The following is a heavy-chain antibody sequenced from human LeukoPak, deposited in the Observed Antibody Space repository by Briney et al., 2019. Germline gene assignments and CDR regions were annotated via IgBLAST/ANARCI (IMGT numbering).Heavy chain of an antibody. J-gene: IGHJ4*02. CDR3: ARAPGYYYDSSGYPFDY. V-gene: IGHV1-46*01. CDR1: VDTFSTYV. CDR2: INPSGGST. D-gene: IGHD3-22*01. Sequence: GSVKVSSKASVDTFSTYVISCGRQTPGQGLECRGIINPSGGSTSYAQKFQGRVTMTRDTSTSTVYMELSSLRSEDTAVYYCARAPGYYYDSSGYPFDYWGQGTLVTVSS.